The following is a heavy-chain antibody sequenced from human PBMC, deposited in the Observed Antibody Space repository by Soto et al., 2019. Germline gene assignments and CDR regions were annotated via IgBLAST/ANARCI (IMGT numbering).Heavy chain of an antibody. CDR3: ARIQGTRMAPSDY. J-gene: IGHJ4*02. CDR1: GFSLSTSAMC. V-gene: IGHV2-70*01. D-gene: IGHD5-12*01. CDR2: VDWDDDK. Sequence: SGPTLVNPTQTLTLTCTFSGFSLSTSAMCVTWIRQPPGKALEWLALVDWDDDKYYSTTLRTRLTISKDTSKNQVVLTMTNMDPVDTATYYCARIQGTRMAPSDYWGQGTLVTVSS.